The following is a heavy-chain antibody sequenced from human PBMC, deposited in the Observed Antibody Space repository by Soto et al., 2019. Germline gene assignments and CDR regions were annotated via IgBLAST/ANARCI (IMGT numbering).Heavy chain of an antibody. V-gene: IGHV3-15*01. Sequence: GGSLRLSCAASGFTFSNAWMSWVRQAPGKGLEWVGRIKSKTDGGTTDYAAPVKGRFTISRDDSKNTLYLQMNSLKTEDTAVYYCTTATLFDGYSTFDYWGQGTLVTVSS. D-gene: IGHD4-4*01. J-gene: IGHJ4*02. CDR1: GFTFSNAW. CDR3: TTATLFDGYSTFDY. CDR2: IKSKTDGGTT.